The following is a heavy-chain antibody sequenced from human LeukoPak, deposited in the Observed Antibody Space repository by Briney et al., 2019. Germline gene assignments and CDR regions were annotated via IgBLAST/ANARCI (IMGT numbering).Heavy chain of an antibody. Sequence: GGSLTLSCAASGFSFSNYEMNWVRQAPGKGLDSVSYISSSGSTIYYPDSVKGRFTISRDNAKNSLYLQMNRLRAEDTAVYYCARDQDDYVDYWYFDLWGRGTLVTVSS. J-gene: IGHJ2*01. V-gene: IGHV3-48*03. CDR3: ARDQDDYVDYWYFDL. CDR1: GFSFSNYE. D-gene: IGHD4-17*01. CDR2: ISSSGSTI.